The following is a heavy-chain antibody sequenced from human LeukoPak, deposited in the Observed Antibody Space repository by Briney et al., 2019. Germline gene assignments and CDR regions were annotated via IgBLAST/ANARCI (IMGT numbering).Heavy chain of an antibody. Sequence: GGSLRLSCAASGSTFSSYAMSWVRQAPGKGLEWVSAISGSGGSTYYADSVKGRFTISRDNSKNTLYLQMNSLRAEDTAVYYCAVLNSMVRGVDYWGQGTLVTVSS. CDR3: AVLNSMVRGVDY. J-gene: IGHJ4*02. CDR1: GSTFSSYA. V-gene: IGHV3-23*01. D-gene: IGHD3-10*01. CDR2: ISGSGGST.